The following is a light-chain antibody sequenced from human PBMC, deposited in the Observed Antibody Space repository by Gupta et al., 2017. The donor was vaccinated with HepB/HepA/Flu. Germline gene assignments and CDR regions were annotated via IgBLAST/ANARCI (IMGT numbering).Light chain of an antibody. CDR2: SNN. Sequence: QSVLTQPPSASGTPGQRVTISCSGSSSNIGRNTVNWYQQLPGPAPKLLIYSNNQRPSGVPDRFSGSKSGTSASLAISGLQSEDEADYYCAAWEDSLNAWVFGGGTKLTVL. CDR3: AAWEDSLNAWV. J-gene: IGLJ3*02. CDR1: SSNIGRNT. V-gene: IGLV1-44*01.